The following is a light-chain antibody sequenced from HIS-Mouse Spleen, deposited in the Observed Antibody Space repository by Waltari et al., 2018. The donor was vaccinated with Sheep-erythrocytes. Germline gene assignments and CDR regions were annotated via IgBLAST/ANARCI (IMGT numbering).Light chain of an antibody. Sequence: QSALTQPASVSGSPGPSITIPCTGTSRDVGSYNLVSWYHQHPGNAPKLMIYEGSKRPSGVSNRFSGSKSGNTASLTISGLQAEDEADYYCCSYAGSSTPWVFGGGTKLTVL. CDR3: CSYAGSSTPWV. V-gene: IGLV2-23*01. J-gene: IGLJ3*02. CDR2: EGS. CDR1: SRDVGSYNL.